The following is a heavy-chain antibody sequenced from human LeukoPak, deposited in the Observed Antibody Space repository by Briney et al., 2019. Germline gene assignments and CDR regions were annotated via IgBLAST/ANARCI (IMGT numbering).Heavy chain of an antibody. J-gene: IGHJ4*02. V-gene: IGHV3-21*01. CDR3: ASTTPFNYYDSSGYYPDVDY. CDR2: ISSSSSYI. CDR1: GFTFSSYS. Sequence: GGSLRLSCAASGFTFSSYSMNWVRQAPGKGLEWVSSISSSSSYIYYADSAKGRFTISRDNAKNSLYLQMNSLRAEDTAVYYCASTTPFNYYDSSGYYPDVDYWGQGTLVTVSS. D-gene: IGHD3-22*01.